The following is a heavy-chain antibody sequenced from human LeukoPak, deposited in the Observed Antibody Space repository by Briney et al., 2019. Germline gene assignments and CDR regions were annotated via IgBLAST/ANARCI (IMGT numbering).Heavy chain of an antibody. Sequence: SETLSLTCTVSGGSISSSISYWAWIRQPPGKGLEWIATTKYGASTFYNPSLRSRVTISVDTSKNQFSLKVNSVTAADTAVYYCARLGYGNGRVNWFAPWGQGNLVTVSS. V-gene: IGHV4-39*01. D-gene: IGHD5-18*01. CDR2: TKYGAST. CDR1: GGSISSSISY. CDR3: ARLGYGNGRVNWFAP. J-gene: IGHJ5*02.